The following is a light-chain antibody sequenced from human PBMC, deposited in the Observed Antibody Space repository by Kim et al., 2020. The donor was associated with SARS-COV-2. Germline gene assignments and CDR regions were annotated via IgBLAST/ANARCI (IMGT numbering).Light chain of an antibody. Sequence: QSITISFTGTSSDVGSYNLFSWYQQHPGKAPIRMIYEVSKRPSGVSNRFSGSKSGNTASLTISGLQAEDEADYYCCSYAGSSTSVVFGGGTQLTVL. CDR3: CSYAGSSTSVV. CDR2: EVS. J-gene: IGLJ2*01. V-gene: IGLV2-23*02. CDR1: SSDVGSYNL.